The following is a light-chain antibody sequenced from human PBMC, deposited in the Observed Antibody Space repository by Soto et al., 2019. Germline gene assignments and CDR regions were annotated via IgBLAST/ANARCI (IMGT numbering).Light chain of an antibody. J-gene: IGKJ2*01. CDR1: QSVPRNY. CDR3: QEYNVSPYT. CDR2: GAS. V-gene: IGKV3-20*01. Sequence: EIVLTQSPGTLSLSPGERATLSCRASQSVPRNYLAWYQQKPGQAPRFLIYGASSRATGTPDRFSGSGSGTDFTLTISRLEPEDFAVYYCQEYNVSPYTFDQGTKLEI.